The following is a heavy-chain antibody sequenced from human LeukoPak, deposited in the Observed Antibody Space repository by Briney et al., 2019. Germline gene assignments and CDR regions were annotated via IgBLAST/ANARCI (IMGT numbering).Heavy chain of an antibody. J-gene: IGHJ4*02. CDR2: IYYSGNT. V-gene: IGHV4-39*01. CDR1: GDSISSRTYY. Sequence: PSETLSLTCTVSGDSISSRTYYWGWIRQPPGTGLEWIGSIYYSGNTYYNPSLKSRVTISVDTSKNQFSLRLSSVTAADTAVYYCATIAVADTSFHYWGQGTLVTVSS. D-gene: IGHD6-19*01. CDR3: ATIAVADTSFHY.